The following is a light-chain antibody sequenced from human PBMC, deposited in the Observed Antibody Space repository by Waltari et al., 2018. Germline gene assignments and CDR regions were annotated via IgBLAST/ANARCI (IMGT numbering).Light chain of an antibody. CDR1: SSDVGGYNS. V-gene: IGLV2-11*01. CDR3: CSYAARYTFV. Sequence: QSALTQPRSASGSPGPSVTISCTGTSSDVGGYNSSSWYQQHPGKAPNLIIYDFPKRPSGVPDRLSGSKSGNTASLTISGLQAEDEADYYCCSYAARYTFVFGTGTKVTVL. CDR2: DFP. J-gene: IGLJ1*01.